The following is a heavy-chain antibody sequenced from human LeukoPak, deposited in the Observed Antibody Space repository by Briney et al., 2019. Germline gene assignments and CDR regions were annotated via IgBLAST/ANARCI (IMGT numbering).Heavy chain of an antibody. CDR1: GFTFSSYW. Sequence: PGGSLGLSCAASGFTFSSYWMHWVRQAPGKGLVWVSRINSDGSSTSYADSVKGRFTISRDNAKNTLYLQMNSLRAEDTAVYYCARGVGATNSNWFDPWGQGTLVTVSS. V-gene: IGHV3-74*01. D-gene: IGHD1-26*01. CDR2: INSDGSST. J-gene: IGHJ5*02. CDR3: ARGVGATNSNWFDP.